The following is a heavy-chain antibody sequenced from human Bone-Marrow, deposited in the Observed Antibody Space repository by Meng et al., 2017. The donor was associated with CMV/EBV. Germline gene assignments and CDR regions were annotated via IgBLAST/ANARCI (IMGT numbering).Heavy chain of an antibody. CDR1: GFAVNSYY. V-gene: IGHV3-53*01. D-gene: IGHD3-10*01. CDR3: ARDRGDLMYYFDL. Sequence: GGSLRLSCAASGFAVNSYYMSWVRQAPGKGLEWVSVIYSSGSTYFADSVKGRFTVSRDRSKNMLYLQMDSLRAEDTAVYYCARDRGDLMYYFDLWGQGSRVTVSS. J-gene: IGHJ4*02. CDR2: IYSSGST.